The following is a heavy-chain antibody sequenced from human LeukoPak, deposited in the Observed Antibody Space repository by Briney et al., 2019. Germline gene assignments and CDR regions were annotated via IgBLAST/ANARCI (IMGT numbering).Heavy chain of an antibody. CDR1: GYTFTSYD. CDR2: MNPNSGNT. J-gene: IGHJ5*02. Sequence: ASVKVSRKASGYTFTSYDINWVRQATGQGLEWMGWMNPNSGNTGYAQKFQGRVTMTRNTSISTAYMELSSLRSEDTAVYYCARARPKRTYQLPYNWFDPWGQGTLVTVSS. V-gene: IGHV1-8*01. D-gene: IGHD2-2*01. CDR3: ARARPKRTYQLPYNWFDP.